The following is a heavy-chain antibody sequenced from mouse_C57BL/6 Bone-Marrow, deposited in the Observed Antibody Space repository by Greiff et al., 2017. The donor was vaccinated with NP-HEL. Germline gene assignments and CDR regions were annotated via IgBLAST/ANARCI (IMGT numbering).Heavy chain of an antibody. Sequence: QVQLQQPGAELVKPGASVKLSCKASGYTFTSYWMHWVKQRPGRGLEWIGRIDPNSGGTKYNEKFKSKATLTVDKPSSTAYMKLSSLTSEDSAVYYCASGGDSSGYGNFFAYWGQGTLVTVSA. V-gene: IGHV1-72*01. CDR2: IDPNSGGT. CDR3: ASGGDSSGYGNFFAY. CDR1: GYTFTSYW. D-gene: IGHD3-2*02. J-gene: IGHJ3*01.